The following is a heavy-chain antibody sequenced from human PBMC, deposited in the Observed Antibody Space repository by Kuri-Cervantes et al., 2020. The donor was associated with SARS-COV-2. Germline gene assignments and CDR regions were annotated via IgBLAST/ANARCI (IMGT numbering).Heavy chain of an antibody. Sequence: GGSLRLSCAASGFTVSTNYMSWVRQAPGKGLEWVSLIYSSGNTHYADSVKGRFTISRDNSKNTLYLQLNSLRVDDTAVYYCARGGSCNSGTCFDYWGQGTLGTVSS. D-gene: IGHD2-15*01. CDR1: GFTVSTNY. CDR3: ARGGSCNSGTCFDY. CDR2: IYSSGNT. V-gene: IGHV3-53*01. J-gene: IGHJ4*02.